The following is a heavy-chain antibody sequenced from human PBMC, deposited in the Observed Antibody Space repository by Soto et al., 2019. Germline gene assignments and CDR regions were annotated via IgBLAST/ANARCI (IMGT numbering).Heavy chain of an antibody. V-gene: IGHV4-39*01. CDR1: GGSISSSSYY. D-gene: IGHD1-26*01. J-gene: IGHJ5*02. Sequence: SETLSLTCTVSGGSISSSSYYWVWIRQPPGKGLEWIGSIYYSGTTYYNPSLKSRVTISVDTSKNQFSLKLRSVTAADTAVYYCARQSPDYLGSVGWLDPWGQGTLVTVSS. CDR2: IYYSGTT. CDR3: ARQSPDYLGSVGWLDP.